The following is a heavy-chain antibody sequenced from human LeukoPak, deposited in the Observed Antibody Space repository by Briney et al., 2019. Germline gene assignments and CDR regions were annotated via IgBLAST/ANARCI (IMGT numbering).Heavy chain of an antibody. D-gene: IGHD3-22*01. V-gene: IGHV1-2*02. Sequence: ASVKVSCKASGYTFTSYAMNWVRQAPGQGLEWMGWINPNSGGTNYAQKFQGRVTMTRDTSISTAYMELSRLRSDDTAVYYCARDEGDYYDSSGYPTDYWGQGTLVTVSS. CDR1: GYTFTSYA. CDR3: ARDEGDYYDSSGYPTDY. J-gene: IGHJ4*02. CDR2: INPNSGGT.